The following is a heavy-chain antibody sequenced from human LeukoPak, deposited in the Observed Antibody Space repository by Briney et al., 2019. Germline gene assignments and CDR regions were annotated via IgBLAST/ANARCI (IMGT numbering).Heavy chain of an antibody. CDR1: GFTVSSNY. D-gene: IGHD6-6*01. V-gene: IGHV3-66*02. CDR2: IYSGGST. CDR3: ARGADRGIAARPLDY. J-gene: IGHJ4*02. Sequence: PGGSLRLSCAASGFTVSSNYMSWVRQAPGKGLEWVSVIYSGGSTYYAGSVKGRFTISRDNSKNTLYLQMNSLRAEDTAVYYCARGADRGIAARPLDYWGQGTLVTVSS.